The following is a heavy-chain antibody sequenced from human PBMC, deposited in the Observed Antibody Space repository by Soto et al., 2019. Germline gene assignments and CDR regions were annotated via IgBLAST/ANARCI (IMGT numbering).Heavy chain of an antibody. CDR2: ISGGGGST. J-gene: IGHJ4*02. Sequence: EVQLLESGGGLVQPGGSLRLSCASSGFTFSSYAMSWVRQAPGKGLEWVSAISGGGGSTYYADSVKGRFIISRDNSKNTLYLQMNSLRAEDTAVYYCAKGTANDPRVYDYWGQGTLVTVSS. CDR3: AKGTANDPRVYDY. V-gene: IGHV3-23*01. CDR1: GFTFSSYA. D-gene: IGHD1-1*01.